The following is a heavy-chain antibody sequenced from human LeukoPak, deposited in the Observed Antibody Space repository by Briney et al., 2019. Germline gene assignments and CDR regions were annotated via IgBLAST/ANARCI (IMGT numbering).Heavy chain of an antibody. CDR1: GGSISSYY. CDR3: ASSLSSGFDY. J-gene: IGHJ4*02. V-gene: IGHV4-59*08. D-gene: IGHD3-22*01. CDR2: IYYSGST. Sequence: SETLSLTCTVSGGSISSYYWSWIRQPPGKGLEWIGYIYYSGSTNYNPSLKSRVTISVDTSKNQFSLKLSSVTAADTAVYYCASSLSSGFDYWGQGPLVTVSS.